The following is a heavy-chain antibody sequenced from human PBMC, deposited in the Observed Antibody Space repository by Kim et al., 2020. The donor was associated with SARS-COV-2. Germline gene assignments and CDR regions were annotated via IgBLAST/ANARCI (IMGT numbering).Heavy chain of an antibody. D-gene: IGHD6-13*01. J-gene: IGHJ4*02. Sequence: HGNTNYAPKLQGRVTMTTDTSTSTAYMELRSLRSDDTAVYYCARVGSSSRPFDYWGQGTLVTVSS. CDR3: ARVGSSSRPFDY. CDR2: HGNT. V-gene: IGHV1-18*01.